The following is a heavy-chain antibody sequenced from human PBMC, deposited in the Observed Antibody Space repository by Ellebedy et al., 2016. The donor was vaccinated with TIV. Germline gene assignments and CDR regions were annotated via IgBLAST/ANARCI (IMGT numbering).Heavy chain of an antibody. D-gene: IGHD5-24*01. CDR3: ARSRDGTVIDF. CDR2: TDPSDPYT. CDR1: GYSFPNYW. J-gene: IGHJ4*02. V-gene: IGHV5-10-1*01. Sequence: GESLKISCKGYGYSFPNYWITWVRQLPGKGLEWMGRTDPSDPYTKYSPSFQGHVTITADKSITTAYLQWRSLKASDTGMYFCARSRDGTVIDFWGQGTLVTVSS.